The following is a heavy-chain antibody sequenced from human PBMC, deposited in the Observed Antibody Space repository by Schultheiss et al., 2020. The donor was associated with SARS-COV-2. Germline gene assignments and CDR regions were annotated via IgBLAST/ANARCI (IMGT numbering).Heavy chain of an antibody. CDR2: VYHSGST. J-gene: IGHJ5*02. D-gene: IGHD6-19*01. CDR1: GGSISSSNW. Sequence: SETLSLTCTVSGGSISSSNWWSWVRQPPGKGLEWIGYVYHSGSTYYNPSLKSRVTLSVDRSKNQFSLKLSSVTAADTAVYYCAREKIAVRNWFDPWGQGTLVTVSS. V-gene: IGHV4-4*02. CDR3: AREKIAVRNWFDP.